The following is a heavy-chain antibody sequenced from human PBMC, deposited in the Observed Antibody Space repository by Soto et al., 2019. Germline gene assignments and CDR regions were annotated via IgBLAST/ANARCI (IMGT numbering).Heavy chain of an antibody. CDR3: ANQYTPSSGPGY. CDR1: GFTFSSYA. Sequence: EVQLLESGGGLVQPGGSLRLSCAASGFTFSSYAMSWVRQAPGTGLEWVSSLSESGGSTFYADSVKGRFTISRDNSEHTLHLQMTSLRADDTAVYFCANQYTPSSGPGYWGQGTLVTFSS. CDR2: LSESGGST. V-gene: IGHV3-23*01. J-gene: IGHJ4*02. D-gene: IGHD6-6*01.